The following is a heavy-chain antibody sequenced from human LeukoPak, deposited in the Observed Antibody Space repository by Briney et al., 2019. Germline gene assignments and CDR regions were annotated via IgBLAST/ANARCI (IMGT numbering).Heavy chain of an antibody. Sequence: SETLSLTCTVSGGSISSYYWSWIRQPPGKGLEWIGYNYYSGSTNYNPSLKSRVTISVDTSKNQFSLKLSSVTAADTAVYYCARHKRVPFDPWGQGTLVTVSS. CDR3: ARHKRVPFDP. D-gene: IGHD5-24*01. CDR1: GGSISSYY. CDR2: NYYSGST. V-gene: IGHV4-59*08. J-gene: IGHJ5*02.